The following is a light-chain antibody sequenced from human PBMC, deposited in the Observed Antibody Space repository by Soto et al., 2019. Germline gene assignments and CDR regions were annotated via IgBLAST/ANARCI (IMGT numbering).Light chain of an antibody. J-gene: IGKJ1*01. Sequence: DIQMTQSPSSLSASVGDRVTITCRASQSITNYLIWYQQKPGKAPKLLIYAASSLQSGVPSRFGGSGSGTDFTLTISSLQPGDFATYYCQQSHSSPLTFGQGTKVDIK. V-gene: IGKV1-39*01. CDR1: QSITNY. CDR2: AAS. CDR3: QQSHSSPLT.